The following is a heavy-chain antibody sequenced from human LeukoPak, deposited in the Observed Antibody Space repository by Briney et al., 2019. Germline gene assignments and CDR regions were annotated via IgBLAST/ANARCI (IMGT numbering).Heavy chain of an antibody. Sequence: PGGSLRLSCAASEFTLSNYWMSWVRQAPGKGLEWVANIKQDGSEKYYVDSVKGRYTISRDNAKNSLYLEMNSVRVEDTAVYYCARVRWDLLSTDYWGQGSLVTVSS. CDR3: ARVRWDLLSTDY. D-gene: IGHD1-26*01. V-gene: IGHV3-7*01. CDR1: EFTLSNYW. J-gene: IGHJ4*02. CDR2: IKQDGSEK.